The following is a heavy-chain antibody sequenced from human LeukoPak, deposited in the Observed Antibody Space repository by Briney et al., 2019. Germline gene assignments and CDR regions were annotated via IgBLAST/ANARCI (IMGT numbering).Heavy chain of an antibody. CDR2: ISYDGSNK. CDR1: GFTFSSYG. D-gene: IGHD3-9*01. CDR3: AKGPEYYDILTGYYLDY. Sequence: GSLRLSCAASGFTFSSYGMHWVRQAPGKGLEWVAVISYDGSNKYYADSVKGRFTISRDNSKNTLYLQMNSLRAEDTAVYYCAKGPEYYDILTGYYLDYWGQGTLVTVSS. V-gene: IGHV3-30*18. J-gene: IGHJ4*02.